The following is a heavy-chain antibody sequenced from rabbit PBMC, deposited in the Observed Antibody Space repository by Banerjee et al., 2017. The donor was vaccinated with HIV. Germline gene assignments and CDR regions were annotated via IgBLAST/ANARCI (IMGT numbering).Heavy chain of an antibody. CDR2: IYTSNGGT. V-gene: IGHV1S43*01. D-gene: IGHD1-1*01. J-gene: IGHJ4*01. Sequence: QSLEESGGDLVKPGASLTLTCKASGIDFSSYYYMCWVRQAPGKGLEWIACIYTSNGGTWYANWVNGRFTISSDNVQNTVDLQLNSLTAADTATYFCARHRNGYFHFSLWGPGTLVTVS. CDR1: GIDFSSYYY. CDR3: ARHRNGYFHFSL.